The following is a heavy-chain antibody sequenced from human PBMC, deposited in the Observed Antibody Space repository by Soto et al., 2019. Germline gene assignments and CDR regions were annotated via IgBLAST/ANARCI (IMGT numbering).Heavy chain of an antibody. J-gene: IGHJ6*02. CDR2: IYYSGST. V-gene: IGHV4-31*03. D-gene: IGHD2-21*01. Sequence: SETLSLTCTVSGGSTSSGGYYWSWIRQHPGKGLEWIGYIYYSGSTYYNPSLKSRVTISVDTSKNQFSLKLSSVTAADTAVYYCARDSGDTTDYYYYGMDVWGQGTTVTVSS. CDR3: ARDSGDTTDYYYYGMDV. CDR1: GGSTSSGGYY.